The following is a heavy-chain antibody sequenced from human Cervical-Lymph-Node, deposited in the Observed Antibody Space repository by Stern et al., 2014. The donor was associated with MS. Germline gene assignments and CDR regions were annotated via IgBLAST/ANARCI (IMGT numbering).Heavy chain of an antibody. Sequence: VQLVQSGAEVKEPGASVKVSCKASGYTFTTYYMHWVRQAPGQGLEWMGWINPNNGSTKYAQTFQGRVTITMDTSISTTYMELSSLRTDDAAVYYCARSRLSRWDNSFAYWGQGTLVTVSS. CDR2: INPNNGST. D-gene: IGHD1-20*01. CDR1: GYTFTTYY. J-gene: IGHJ4*02. V-gene: IGHV1-2*02. CDR3: ARSRLSRWDNSFAY.